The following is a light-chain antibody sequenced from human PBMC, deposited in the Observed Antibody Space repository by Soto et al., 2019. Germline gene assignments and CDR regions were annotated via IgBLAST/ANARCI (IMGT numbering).Light chain of an antibody. CDR3: CSYAGTYLV. CDR1: GGDVGGYNY. V-gene: IGLV2-11*01. Sequence: QSALTQPRSVSGSPGQSVTISCTGTGGDVGGYNYVSWYQQHPGKAPRLMIYDVTNPPSGVPDCFSGSKSGNTASLTISGLQAEDEADYYGCSYAGTYLVLGGGTKLPVL. CDR2: DVT. J-gene: IGLJ3*02.